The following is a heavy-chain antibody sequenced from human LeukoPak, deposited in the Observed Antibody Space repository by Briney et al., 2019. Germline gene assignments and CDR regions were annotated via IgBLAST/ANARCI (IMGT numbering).Heavy chain of an antibody. CDR3: ARVVPAATFDY. CDR2: IYHSGGA. D-gene: IGHD2-2*01. CDR1: GYSISSGYY. J-gene: IGHJ4*02. V-gene: IGHV4-38-2*01. Sequence: PSETLSLTCAVSGYSISSGYYWAWIRHPPGKGLEWIGNIYHSGGAYYNPSLKSRVTISVDTSKNQFSLKLSSVTAADTAIYYCARVVPAATFDYWGQGTLVTVSS.